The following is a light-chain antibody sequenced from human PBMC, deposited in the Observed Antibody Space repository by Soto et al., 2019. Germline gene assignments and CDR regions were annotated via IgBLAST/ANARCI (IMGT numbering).Light chain of an antibody. CDR3: QQRSNWPLT. CDR1: QSVSSN. CDR2: DAS. Sequence: EFVMTQSPATLSVSPGERATLSCRASQSVSSNLAWYQQKPGQAPRVLIYDASNRATGIPGRFSGSGSGTDFTLTISSLEPDDFAVYYCQQRSNWPLTFGGGTKVDIK. J-gene: IGKJ4*01. V-gene: IGKV3-11*01.